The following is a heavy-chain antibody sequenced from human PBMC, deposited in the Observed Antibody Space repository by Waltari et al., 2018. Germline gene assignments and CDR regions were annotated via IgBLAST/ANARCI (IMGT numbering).Heavy chain of an antibody. CDR3: ARGLGSSPGLNYYSYYMDV. D-gene: IGHD6-6*01. V-gene: IGHV1-69*05. CDR2: IIPIFGTA. Sequence: QVQLVQSGAEVKKPGSSVKVSCKASGGTFSSYAISWVRRAPAHGLDWMGGIIPIFGTANYAQKCQGRVTITTDESTSTAYMELSSLRSEDTAVYYCARGLGSSPGLNYYSYYMDVWGKGTTVTVSS. CDR1: GGTFSSYA. J-gene: IGHJ6*03.